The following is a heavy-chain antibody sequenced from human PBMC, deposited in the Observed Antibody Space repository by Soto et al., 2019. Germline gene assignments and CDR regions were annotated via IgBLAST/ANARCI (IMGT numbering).Heavy chain of an antibody. V-gene: IGHV3-30-3*01. CDR2: ISYDGSNK. CDR1: GFTFSSYA. CDR3: AREGIAADPSPRGFDY. D-gene: IGHD6-13*01. J-gene: IGHJ4*02. Sequence: GGSLRLSCAASGFTFSSYAMHWVRQAPGKGLEWVAVISYDGSNKYYADSVKGRFTISRDNSKNTLYLQMNSLRAEDTAVYYCAREGIAADPSPRGFDYWGQGTLVTVSS.